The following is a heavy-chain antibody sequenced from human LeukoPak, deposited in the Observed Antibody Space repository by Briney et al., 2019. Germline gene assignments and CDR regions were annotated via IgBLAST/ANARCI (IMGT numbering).Heavy chain of an antibody. D-gene: IGHD2/OR15-2a*01. Sequence: GGSLRLSCEASGFIFSNYWMAWVRQAPGKGLEWVANIKEDGSDKNYVESMKGRYTISRDNAQNSLYLQMNRLGVEDTAVYYCARGRPLSSWGQGTMVTVPS. J-gene: IGHJ3*01. V-gene: IGHV3-7*01. CDR2: IKEDGSDK. CDR1: GFIFSNYW. CDR3: ARGRPLSS.